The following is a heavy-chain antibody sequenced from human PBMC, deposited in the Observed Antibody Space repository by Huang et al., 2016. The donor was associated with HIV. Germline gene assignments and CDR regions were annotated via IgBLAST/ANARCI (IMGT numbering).Heavy chain of an antibody. D-gene: IGHD6-25*01. Sequence: HLVESGGGSVRPGESLKLSCVATGFDFSTHICNWVGQDPGRGREWISKVGKNEQKVSYGNSVRGRFTISRDNARQSSYLQMRNLRPSDTAKYYCVRDTKYRSGFYNYYYMDVWGNGTAVTVSS. CDR2: VGKNEQKV. CDR3: VRDTKYRSGFYNYYYMDV. V-gene: IGHV3-48*01. J-gene: IGHJ6*03. CDR1: GFDFSTHI.